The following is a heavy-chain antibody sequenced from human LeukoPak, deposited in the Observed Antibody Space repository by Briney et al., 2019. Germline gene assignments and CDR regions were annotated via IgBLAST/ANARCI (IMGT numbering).Heavy chain of an antibody. D-gene: IGHD5-18*01. Sequence: GGSLRLSCAASGFTFSSYSMNWVRQAPGKGLEWVANIKQDGSEKYYVDSVKGRFTISRDNAKNSLYLQMNSLRAEDTAVYYCARGGGYSYGRIDYWGQGTLVTVSS. J-gene: IGHJ4*02. V-gene: IGHV3-7*03. CDR1: GFTFSSYS. CDR2: IKQDGSEK. CDR3: ARGGGYSYGRIDY.